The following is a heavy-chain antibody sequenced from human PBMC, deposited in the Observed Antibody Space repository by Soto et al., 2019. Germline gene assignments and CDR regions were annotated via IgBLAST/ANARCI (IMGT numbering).Heavy chain of an antibody. J-gene: IGHJ4*02. V-gene: IGHV3-15*07. CDR2: IKSKTYDETT. CDR3: TSGLIVVVAASRVAGY. Sequence: EVQLVESGGGLVKPGGSLRLSCAASGFSFDNAWMNWVRQAPGKGLEWVGRIKSKTYDETTDYAAPVKGRFTISRDDSKNTLYLQINRPKAVDTAVYYCTSGLIVVVAASRVAGYWGQGTLVTVSS. D-gene: IGHD2-15*01. CDR1: GFSFDNAW.